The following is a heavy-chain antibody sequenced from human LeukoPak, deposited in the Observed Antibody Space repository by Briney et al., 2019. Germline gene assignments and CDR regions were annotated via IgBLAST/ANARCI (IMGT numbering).Heavy chain of an antibody. J-gene: IGHJ4*02. CDR2: IYYSGST. CDR1: GGSISSYY. D-gene: IGHD6-6*01. V-gene: IGHV4-59*08. CDR3: ARRGYSSSSINFDY. Sequence: SETLSLTCTVSGGSISSYYWSWIRQPPGKGLEWIGYIYYSGSTNYNPSLKSRVTISVDTSKNQFSLKLSSVTAADTAVYYCARRGYSSSSINFDYWGQGTLVTVSS.